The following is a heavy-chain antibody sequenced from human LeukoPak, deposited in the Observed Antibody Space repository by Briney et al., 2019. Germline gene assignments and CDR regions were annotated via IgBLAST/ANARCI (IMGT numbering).Heavy chain of an antibody. CDR3: AIVTPRYCYYCGIDV. J-gene: IGHJ6*02. V-gene: IGHV3-9*01. Sequence: PGRSLRLSCAASGFTFEDYAMSWVRQAPGKGLEWVSGISWNSGSIGYADSVKGRFTISRDNAKNSLYLQMNSLRAEDPAWYYCAIVTPRYCYYCGIDVWGQGTPVTVSS. CDR1: GFTFEDYA. CDR2: ISWNSGSI.